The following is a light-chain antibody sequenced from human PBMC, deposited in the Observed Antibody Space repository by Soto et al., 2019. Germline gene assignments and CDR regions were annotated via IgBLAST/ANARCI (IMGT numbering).Light chain of an antibody. CDR1: SSDVGSYNL. Sequence: QSVLTQPASVSGSPGQSITLSCTGTSSDVGSYNLVSWYQQHPGKAPKLMIYEGSKRPSGVSHRFSGSKSGNTASLTISGLQAEDEADYYCCSYAGSSTFVVFGGGTKVTVL. CDR3: CSYAGSSTFVV. CDR2: EGS. V-gene: IGLV2-23*03. J-gene: IGLJ2*01.